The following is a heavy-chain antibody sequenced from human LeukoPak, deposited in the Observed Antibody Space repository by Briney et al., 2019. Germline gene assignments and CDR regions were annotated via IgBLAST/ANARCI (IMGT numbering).Heavy chain of an antibody. V-gene: IGHV3-9*03. Sequence: GGSLRLSCAASGFTFDDYAMHWVRQAPGKGLEWVSGISWNSGSIGYADSVKGRFTISRDNAKNSLYLQMNSLRAEDMALYYCAKDIRGIAVYYFDYWGQGTLVTVSS. J-gene: IGHJ4*02. D-gene: IGHD6-19*01. CDR1: GFTFDDYA. CDR2: ISWNSGSI. CDR3: AKDIRGIAVYYFDY.